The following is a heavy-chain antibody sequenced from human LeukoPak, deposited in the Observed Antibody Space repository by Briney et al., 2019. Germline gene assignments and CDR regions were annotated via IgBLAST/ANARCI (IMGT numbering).Heavy chain of an antibody. Sequence: ASVKVSCKASGYTFTGYYMHWVRQAPGQGLEWMGWINPNSGGTNYAQKFQGRVTMTRDTSISTAYMELSRLRSDDTAVYYCARGAQGSSSWYVDYWGQGTLVTVSS. CDR2: INPNSGGT. V-gene: IGHV1-2*02. J-gene: IGHJ4*02. CDR1: GYTFTGYY. D-gene: IGHD6-13*01. CDR3: ARGAQGSSSWYVDY.